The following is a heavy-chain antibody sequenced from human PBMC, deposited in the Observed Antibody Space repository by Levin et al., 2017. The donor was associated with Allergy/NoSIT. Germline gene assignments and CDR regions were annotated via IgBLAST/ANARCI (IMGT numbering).Heavy chain of an antibody. D-gene: IGHD3-10*01. Sequence: PGGSLRLSCVASGFTFSSYGMHWVRQAPGKGLEWVAVVSYDGRNKYYADSVKGRFTISRDNSKNTVFLQMNSLRAEDTAVYYCAKDSGHNIPLNWGQGTLVTVSS. CDR1: GFTFSSYG. CDR3: AKDSGHNIPLN. V-gene: IGHV3-30*18. J-gene: IGHJ4*02. CDR2: VSYDGRNK.